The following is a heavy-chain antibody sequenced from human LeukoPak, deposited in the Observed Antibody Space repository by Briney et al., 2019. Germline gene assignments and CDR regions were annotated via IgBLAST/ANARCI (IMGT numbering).Heavy chain of an antibody. J-gene: IGHJ4*02. CDR3: ARYYDILTGHYFDY. CDR2: IYSGGST. D-gene: IGHD3-9*01. CDR1: GFTVSSNY. Sequence: QTGGSLRLSCAASGFTVSSNYMSWVRQAPGKGLEWVSIIYSGGSTFYANSVKGRFTISRDNSKNTLYLQMNSLRAEDTAVYYCARYYDILTGHYFDYWGQGTLVTVSS. V-gene: IGHV3-66*01.